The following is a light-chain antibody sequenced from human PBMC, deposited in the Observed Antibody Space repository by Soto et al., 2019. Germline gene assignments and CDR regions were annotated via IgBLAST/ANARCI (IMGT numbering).Light chain of an antibody. Sequence: QSALTQVASVSGSPGQSITISCTGTSSDVGGYDYVSWYQQHPGKAPKLMIYNVNYRPSGVSDRFSGSKSGDTASLTISGLQAEDEANYYCSSYTNTNPVVFDGGTKLTVL. CDR2: NVN. CDR3: SSYTNTNPVV. V-gene: IGLV2-14*03. J-gene: IGLJ2*01. CDR1: SSDVGGYDY.